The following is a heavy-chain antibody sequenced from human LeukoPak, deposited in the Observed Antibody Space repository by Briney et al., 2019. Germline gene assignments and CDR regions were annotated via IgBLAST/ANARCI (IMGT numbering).Heavy chain of an antibody. D-gene: IGHD6-19*01. J-gene: IGHJ4*02. V-gene: IGHV4-4*02. CDR1: GGSISSSNW. CDR3: ARSNSGSINYFDY. CDR2: IYHSGST. Sequence: PSGTLSLTCAVSGGSISSSNWWSWVRHPPGKGLGWIGEIYHSGSTNYNPSLKSRVTISVDKSKNQFSLKLSSVTAADTAVYYCARSNSGSINYFDYWGQGTLVTVSS.